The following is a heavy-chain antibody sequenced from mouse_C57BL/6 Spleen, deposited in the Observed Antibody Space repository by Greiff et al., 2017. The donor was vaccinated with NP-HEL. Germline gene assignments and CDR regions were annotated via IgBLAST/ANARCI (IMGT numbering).Heavy chain of an antibody. V-gene: IGHV1-20*01. Sequence: VQLQQSGPELVKPGDSVKISCKASGYSFTGYFMNWVMQSHGKSLEWIGRINPYNGDTFYNQKFKGKATLTVDKSSSTAHMALRRLTSEDSAVYYCARKDYDSSYWYFDVWGTGTTVTVSS. CDR3: ARKDYDSSYWYFDV. CDR1: GYSFTGYF. J-gene: IGHJ1*03. D-gene: IGHD2-4*01. CDR2: INPYNGDT.